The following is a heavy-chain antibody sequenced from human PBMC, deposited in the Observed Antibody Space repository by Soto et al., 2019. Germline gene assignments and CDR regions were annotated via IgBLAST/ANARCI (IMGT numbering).Heavy chain of an antibody. D-gene: IGHD1-20*01. CDR3: AKERITAATWDALDV. V-gene: IGHV3-13*01. Sequence: GGSLRLSCAASGSTFSSYDMHWVRQVTGKGLEWVSAIGTADDTYYAGSVKGRFTISREDAKNSLYLQMNSLRAEDTAVYYCAKERITAATWDALDVWGQGAMVTVSS. CDR1: GSTFSSYD. J-gene: IGHJ3*01. CDR2: IGTADDT.